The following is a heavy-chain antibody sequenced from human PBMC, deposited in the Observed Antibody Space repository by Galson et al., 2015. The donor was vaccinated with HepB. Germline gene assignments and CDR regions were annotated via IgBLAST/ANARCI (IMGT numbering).Heavy chain of an antibody. CDR2: ISGSGGNT. J-gene: IGHJ4*02. CDR1: GFTFDNYA. Sequence: SLRLSCAASGFTFDNYAMTWVRQAPGKGLEWVSTISGSGGNTCYADSVKGRFTISRDNSKNTLYLQMNRLRAEDTAVYYCAILGGEQWLGHGSFDYWGQGTLVTVSS. D-gene: IGHD6-19*01. CDR3: AILGGEQWLGHGSFDY. V-gene: IGHV3-23*01.